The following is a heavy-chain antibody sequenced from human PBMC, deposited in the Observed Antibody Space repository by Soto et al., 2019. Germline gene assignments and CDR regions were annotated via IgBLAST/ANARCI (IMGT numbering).Heavy chain of an antibody. CDR3: ATKTMVLRYFDWSINYYYGMDV. Sequence: GASVKVSCKASGGTFSSYAISWVRQAPGQGLEWMGGIIPIFGTANYAQKFQGRVTITADESTSTAYMELSSLRSEDTAVYYCATKTMVLRYFDWSINYYYGMDVWGQGTTVTVSS. CDR2: IIPIFGTA. CDR1: GGTFSSYA. D-gene: IGHD3-9*01. J-gene: IGHJ6*02. V-gene: IGHV1-69*13.